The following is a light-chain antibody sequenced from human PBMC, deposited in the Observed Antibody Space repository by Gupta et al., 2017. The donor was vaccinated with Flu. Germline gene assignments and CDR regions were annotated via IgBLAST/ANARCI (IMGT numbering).Light chain of an antibody. V-gene: IGLV2-14*01. J-gene: IGLJ3*02. CDR2: DVT. Sequence: QSALTQPASVSGSPGQSIAISCTGSSSDVGAYNYVSWYQQHPGKAPTLIIYDVTNRPSGVSTRFSGSKSGNTASLTISGLQAEDEADYYCSSYGAVGLFGGGTKVTVL. CDR3: SSYGAVGL. CDR1: SSDVGAYNY.